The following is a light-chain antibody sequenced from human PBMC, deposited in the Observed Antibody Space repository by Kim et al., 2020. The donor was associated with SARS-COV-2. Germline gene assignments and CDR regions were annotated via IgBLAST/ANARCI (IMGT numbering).Light chain of an antibody. J-gene: IGLJ3*02. CDR3: QVWDNITPWV. V-gene: IGLV3-9*01. CDR1: NSGSRG. CDR2: RDN. Sequence: VALGQTAGSTCEGKNSGSRGVRWDQQEPGQAPGMIMYRDNKRHAGITERCSGSNSGNTANLTISRAQDGDEADYYCQVWDNITPWVFGGGTQLTVL.